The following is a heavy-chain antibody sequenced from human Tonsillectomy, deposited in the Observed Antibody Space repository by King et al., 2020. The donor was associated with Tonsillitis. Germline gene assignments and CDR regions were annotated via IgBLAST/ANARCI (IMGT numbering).Heavy chain of an antibody. D-gene: IGHD2-2*01. Sequence: VQLVESGGGVVQPGRSLRLSCAASGFTFISDGIHWVRQAPGKGLEWVALISYDGSSKYYADSVTGRFTISRDNSKNTLYLQMNSLRGEDTAVYYCARGHLEYCSITSCYVEYGLDVWGQGTTVTVSS. CDR2: ISYDGSSK. V-gene: IGHV3-30*04. CDR3: ARGHLEYCSITSCYVEYGLDV. J-gene: IGHJ6*02. CDR1: GFTFISDG.